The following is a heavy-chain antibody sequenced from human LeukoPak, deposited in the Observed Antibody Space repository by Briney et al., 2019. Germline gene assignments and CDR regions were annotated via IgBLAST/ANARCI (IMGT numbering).Heavy chain of an antibody. J-gene: IGHJ5*02. CDR3: ARERGRYCSSTSCYSPTNWFDP. V-gene: IGHV4-34*01. D-gene: IGHD2-2*01. CDR1: GGSFSGYY. Sequence: SETLSLTCAVYGGSFSGYYWSWIRQPPGKGLEWIGEINHSGSTNYNPSLKSRVTISVDTSKNQFSLKLSSVTAADTAVYYCARERGRYCSSTSCYSPTNWFDPWGQGTLVTVSS. CDR2: INHSGST.